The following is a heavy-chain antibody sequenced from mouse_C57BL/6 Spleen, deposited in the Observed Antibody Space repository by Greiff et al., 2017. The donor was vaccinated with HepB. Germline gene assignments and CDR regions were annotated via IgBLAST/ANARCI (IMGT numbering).Heavy chain of an antibody. V-gene: IGHV1-82*01. CDR2: IYPGDGDT. J-gene: IGHJ3*01. Sequence: VQLQQSGPELVKPGASVKISCKASGYAFSSSWMNWVKQRPGKGLEWIGRIYPGDGDTNSIGKFKGKATLISEKSSSTAYMQLSSLTSEDSAVYFCAREGGGYDYDVGCAYWGQGTLVTVAA. CDR3: AREGGGYDYDVGCAY. CDR1: GYAFSSSW. D-gene: IGHD2-4*01.